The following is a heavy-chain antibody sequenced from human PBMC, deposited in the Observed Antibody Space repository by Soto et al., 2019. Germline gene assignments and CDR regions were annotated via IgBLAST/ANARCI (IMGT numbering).Heavy chain of an antibody. D-gene: IGHD6-13*01. V-gene: IGHV3-53*01. CDR1: GFTVSSNY. CDR2: IYSGGST. J-gene: IGHJ4*02. Sequence: GGSLRLSCAASGFTVSSNYMSWVRQAPGKGLEWVSVIYSGGSTYYADSVKGRFTISRDNSKNTLYLQMNSLRAEDTAVYYCAGSSSWYSKTDYYFDYWGQGTLVTVSS. CDR3: AGSSSWYSKTDYYFDY.